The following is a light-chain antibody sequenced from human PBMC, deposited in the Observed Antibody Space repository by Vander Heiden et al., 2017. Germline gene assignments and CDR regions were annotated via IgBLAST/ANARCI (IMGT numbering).Light chain of an antibody. Sequence: DIVMTQSPGTLSVSPGERATLSCRASQSVSSNLAWYQQKPGQAPRLLIYGASTRATGVPARFSGSGSGTEFTLTISSLQSEDFAVYYCQQYNNWYTFGQGTKLEIK. CDR1: QSVSSN. CDR2: GAS. V-gene: IGKV3-15*01. CDR3: QQYNNWYT. J-gene: IGKJ2*01.